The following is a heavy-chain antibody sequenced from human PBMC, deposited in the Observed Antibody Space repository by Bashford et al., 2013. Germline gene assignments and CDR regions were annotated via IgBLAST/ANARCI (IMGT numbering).Heavy chain of an antibody. CDR2: FDPDNQET. CDR3: ARGLISTYYFDY. V-gene: IGHV1-24*01. J-gene: IGHJ4*02. CDR1: GHSLSELS. D-gene: IGHD3-16*01. Sequence: ASVKVSCKVSGHSLSELSMHWVRQAPGRGLEWIGGFDPDNQETIYAERFQGRVTMTEDTSTDTAYMELSSLRSEDTAVYYCARGLISTYYFDYWGQGTLVTVSS.